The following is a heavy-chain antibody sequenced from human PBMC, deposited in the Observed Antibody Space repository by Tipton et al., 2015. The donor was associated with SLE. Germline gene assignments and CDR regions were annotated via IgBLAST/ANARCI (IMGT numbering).Heavy chain of an antibody. Sequence: TLSLTCAVYGESFSAYYWSWIRQPPGKGLEWIGEINHSGSTNSNPSLKSRVTISVDTSKNQFSLKLNSVTAADTAVYYCARGLGDIAARTSWYFDLWGRGTLVTVSS. J-gene: IGHJ2*01. CDR3: ARGLGDIAARTSWYFDL. CDR1: GESFSAYY. V-gene: IGHV4-34*01. D-gene: IGHD6-6*01. CDR2: INHSGST.